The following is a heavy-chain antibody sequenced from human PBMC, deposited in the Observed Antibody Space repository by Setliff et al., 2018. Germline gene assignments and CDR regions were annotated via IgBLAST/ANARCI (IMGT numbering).Heavy chain of an antibody. J-gene: IGHJ6*02. CDR3: ARLSWNGLRYYGLDV. V-gene: IGHV4-34*01. CDR1: GESFSNNY. CDR2: SNHSGGT. Sequence: SETLSLTCSVSGESFSNNYWSWIRQTPGKGLEWIGESNHSGGTSYNASLKSRLSMSVDTSKNQFSLKLRSVTAADTAVYYCARLSWNGLRYYGLDVWGQGTTVTVSS. D-gene: IGHD3-3*01.